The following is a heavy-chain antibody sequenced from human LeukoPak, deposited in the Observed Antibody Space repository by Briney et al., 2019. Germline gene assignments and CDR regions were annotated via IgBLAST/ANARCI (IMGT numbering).Heavy chain of an antibody. D-gene: IGHD3-22*01. CDR2: IIPILGIA. CDR1: GGTFSSYA. V-gene: IGHV1-69*04. J-gene: IGHJ4*02. Sequence: GASVKVSCKASGGTFSSYAISWVRQAPGQGLEWMGRIIPILGIANYAQKFQGRVTITADKSTSTAYMELSSLRSEDTAVYYCAPGDYYDSSGYYYGYWGQGTLVTVSS. CDR3: APGDYYDSSGYYYGY.